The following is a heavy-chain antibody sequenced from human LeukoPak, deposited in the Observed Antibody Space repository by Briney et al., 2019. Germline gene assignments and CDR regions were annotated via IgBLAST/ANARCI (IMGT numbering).Heavy chain of an antibody. D-gene: IGHD3-10*01. J-gene: IGHJ4*02. CDR1: GFTFSSYG. Sequence: GRSLRLSCAASGFTFSSYGMHWVRQAPGKGLEWVAVISYDGSNKYYADSVKGRFTISRDNSKNTLYLQMNSLRAEDTAVYYCAKDSGFGEPILYYFDYWGQGTLVTVSS. CDR2: ISYDGSNK. CDR3: AKDSGFGEPILYYFDY. V-gene: IGHV3-30*18.